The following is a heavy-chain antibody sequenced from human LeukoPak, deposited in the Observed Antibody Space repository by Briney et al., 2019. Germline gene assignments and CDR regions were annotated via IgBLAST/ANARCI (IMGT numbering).Heavy chain of an antibody. V-gene: IGHV3-30*04. Sequence: PGGSLRLSCAASGFTFSSYAMHWVRQAPGKGLEWVAVISYDGSNKYYADSVKGRFTISRDNSKNTLYLQMNSLRAEDTAVYYCAREGGSIAAVHYYYMDVWGKGTTVTVSS. CDR2: ISYDGSNK. J-gene: IGHJ6*03. CDR1: GFTFSSYA. CDR3: AREGGSIAAVHYYYMDV. D-gene: IGHD6-13*01.